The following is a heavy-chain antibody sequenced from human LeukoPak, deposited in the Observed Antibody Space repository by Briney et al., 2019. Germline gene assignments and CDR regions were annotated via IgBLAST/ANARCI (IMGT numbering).Heavy chain of an antibody. CDR3: ARDRRIQLWFNAFDI. CDR1: GGSFSGYY. D-gene: IGHD5-18*01. Sequence: SETLSLTCAVYGGSFSGYYWSWIRQPAGKGLEWIGRIYTSGSTNYNPSLKSRVTISVDTSKNQFSLKLSSVTAADTAVYYCARDRRIQLWFNAFDIWGQGTMVTVSS. CDR2: IYTSGST. V-gene: IGHV4-4*07. J-gene: IGHJ3*02.